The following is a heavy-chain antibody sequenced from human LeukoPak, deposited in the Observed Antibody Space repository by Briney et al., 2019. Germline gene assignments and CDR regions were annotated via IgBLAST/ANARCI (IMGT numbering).Heavy chain of an antibody. J-gene: IGHJ6*04. D-gene: IGHD6-19*01. V-gene: IGHV4-59*01. Sequence: SETLSLTCTVSGGSISNYYWSWIRQPPGKGLESIGYIYYSGSTNYNPSLKSRVTISVDTSKNQFSLKLSSVTAADTAVYYCARWQQWLVPTQGMDVWGKGTTVTVSS. CDR3: ARWQQWLVPTQGMDV. CDR2: IYYSGST. CDR1: GGSISNYY.